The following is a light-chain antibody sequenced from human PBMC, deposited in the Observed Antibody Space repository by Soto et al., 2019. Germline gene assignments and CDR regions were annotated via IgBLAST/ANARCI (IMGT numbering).Light chain of an antibody. Sequence: EIVMTQSPATLSVSPGERATLSCRASQSVSSNLAWYQQKPGQAPRLLIYGASTRATGIPARFSGSGSGTEFTLIISSLQSEDFAVYYCQQYNNFPFTFGPGTKVDIK. J-gene: IGKJ3*01. CDR3: QQYNNFPFT. CDR2: GAS. CDR1: QSVSSN. V-gene: IGKV3-15*01.